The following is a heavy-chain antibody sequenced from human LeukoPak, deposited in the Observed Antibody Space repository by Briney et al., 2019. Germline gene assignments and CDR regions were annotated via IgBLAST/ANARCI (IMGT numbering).Heavy chain of an antibody. J-gene: IGHJ4*02. D-gene: IGHD3-10*01. CDR2: INTNTGNP. Sequence: GASVKVSCKGSGYHFACPSINWVRQAPGQGLEWMGYINTNTGNPTYAQGFTGRFVFSLDTSVSTTYLQINNLQPEDTAVYSCARDMAFIRFDSWGQGTLVTVSS. CDR3: ARDMAFIRFDS. CDR1: GYHFACPS. V-gene: IGHV7-4-1*02.